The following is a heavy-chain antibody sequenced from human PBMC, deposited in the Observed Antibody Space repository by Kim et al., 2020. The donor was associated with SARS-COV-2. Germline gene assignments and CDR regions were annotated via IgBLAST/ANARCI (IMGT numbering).Heavy chain of an antibody. Sequence: ASVKVSCKASGYTFTSYAMHWVRQAPGQRLEWMGWINAGNGNTKYSQKFQGRVTITRDTSASTAYMELSSLRSEDTAVYYCARYGRKGGAMAGNDYWGQGTLVTVSS. J-gene: IGHJ4*02. CDR3: ARYGRKGGAMAGNDY. CDR1: GYTFTSYA. V-gene: IGHV1-3*01. D-gene: IGHD6-19*01. CDR2: INAGNGNT.